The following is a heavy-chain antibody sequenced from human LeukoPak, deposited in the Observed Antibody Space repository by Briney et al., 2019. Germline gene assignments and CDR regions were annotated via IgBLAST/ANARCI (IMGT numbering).Heavy chain of an antibody. J-gene: IGHJ6*02. CDR1: GFTFSSYG. CDR3: AKSTAYSITLIVVIKPMDV. D-gene: IGHD3-22*01. Sequence: GGSLRLSCAASGFTFSSYGMHWVRQAPGKGLEWVAVISYDGSNKYYADSVRGRFTISRDNSKNTLYLQMNSLRPDDTAVYYCAKSTAYSITLIVVIKPMDVWGQGTTVTVSS. V-gene: IGHV3-30*18. CDR2: ISYDGSNK.